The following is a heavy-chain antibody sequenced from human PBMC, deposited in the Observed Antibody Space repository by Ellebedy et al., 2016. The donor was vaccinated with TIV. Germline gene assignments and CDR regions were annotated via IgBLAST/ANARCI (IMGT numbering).Heavy chain of an antibody. J-gene: IGHJ4*02. CDR2: ISYDGSNK. V-gene: IGHV3-30*04. Sequence: GGSLRLXXAASGFPFSTYAINWVRQAPGKGLEWVAVISYDGSNKYYADSVKGRFTISRDDSKNTLYLQMNSLRPEDTAVYYCARDGGGYRYGPGGHWGQGTLATVSS. D-gene: IGHD5-18*01. CDR3: ARDGGGYRYGPGGH. CDR1: GFPFSTYA.